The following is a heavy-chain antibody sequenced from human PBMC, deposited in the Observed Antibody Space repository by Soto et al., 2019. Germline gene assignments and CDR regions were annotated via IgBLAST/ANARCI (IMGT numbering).Heavy chain of an antibody. CDR2: IYYDGNT. CDR3: ARGTFITLVGEEHRCGLDV. J-gene: IGHJ6*02. Sequence: QVQLQESGPGLVKPSQTLSLSCTVSGGSISSGSNYWNWIRQHPGKGLEWIGDIYYDGNTHYNPSLKSRVDISVDTSKNQFSLKLTSVTAADTAVYYCARGTFITLVGEEHRCGLDVWGQGTTVIVSS. D-gene: IGHD3-3*01. CDR1: GGSISSGSNY. V-gene: IGHV4-31*03.